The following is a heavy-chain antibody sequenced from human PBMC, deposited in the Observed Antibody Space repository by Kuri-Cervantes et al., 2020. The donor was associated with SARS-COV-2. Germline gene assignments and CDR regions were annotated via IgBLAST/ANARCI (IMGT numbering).Heavy chain of an antibody. CDR2: ISYDGSNK. J-gene: IGHJ3*02. Sequence: GGSLRLSCAASGFTFSSYAMHWVRQAPGKGLEWVAVISYDGSNKYYADSVKGRFTISRDNSKNTLYLQMNSLRAEGTAVYYCARESPFSAFDIWGQGTMVTVSS. CDR3: ARESPFSAFDI. V-gene: IGHV3-30-3*01. CDR1: GFTFSSYA.